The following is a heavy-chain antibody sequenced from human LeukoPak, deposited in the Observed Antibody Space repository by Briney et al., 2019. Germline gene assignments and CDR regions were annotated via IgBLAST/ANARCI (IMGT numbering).Heavy chain of an antibody. CDR1: GGSISSSNW. CDR3: ASLDGYDSSGYYYDFDY. J-gene: IGHJ4*02. V-gene: IGHV4-4*02. D-gene: IGHD3-22*01. CDR2: IYHSGST. Sequence: PSGTLPLTCAVSGGSISSSNWWSWVRQPPGKGLEWIGEIYHSGSTNYNPSLKSRVTISVDKSKNQFSLKLSSVTAADTAVYYCASLDGYDSSGYYYDFDYWGQGTLVTVSS.